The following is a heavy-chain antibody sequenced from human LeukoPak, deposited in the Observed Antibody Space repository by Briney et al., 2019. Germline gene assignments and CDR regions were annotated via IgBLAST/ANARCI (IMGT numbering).Heavy chain of an antibody. V-gene: IGHV1-8*03. D-gene: IGHD6-13*01. CDR2: MNPNSGNT. J-gene: IGHJ6*03. CDR1: GGTFSSYA. Sequence: ASVKVSCKASGGTFSSYAISWVRQATGQGLEWMGWMNPNSGNTGYAQKFQGRVTITRNTSISTAYMELSSLRSEDTAVYYCARGPLAAAGRAQYYYYYYMDVWGKGTTVTVSS. CDR3: ARGPLAAAGRAQYYYYYYMDV.